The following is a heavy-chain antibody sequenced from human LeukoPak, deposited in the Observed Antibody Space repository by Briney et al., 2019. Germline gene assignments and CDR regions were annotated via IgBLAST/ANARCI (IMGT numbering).Heavy chain of an antibody. D-gene: IGHD3-22*01. CDR2: IDGHGSII. V-gene: IGHV3-48*03. CDR3: ARDTPGVIITPDY. CDR1: GFTFSSYE. J-gene: IGHJ4*02. Sequence: GGFLRLSCAASGFTFSSYEMNWIRQAPGKGLEWVSYIDGHGSIIHYADSVRDRFTISRDNAKNSVSLQMNNLRADDTAVYYCARDTPGVIITPDYWGQGTLVAVSS.